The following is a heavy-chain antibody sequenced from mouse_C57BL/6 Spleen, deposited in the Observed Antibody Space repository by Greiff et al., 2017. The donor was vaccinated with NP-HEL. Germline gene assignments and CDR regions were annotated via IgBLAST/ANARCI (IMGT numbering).Heavy chain of an antibody. J-gene: IGHJ3*01. Sequence: EVKLMESGPGLVKPSPSLSLTCSVTGYSITSGYYWNWIRQFPGNKLEWMGYISYDGSNNYNPSLKNRISITRDTSKNQFFLKLNSVTTEDTATYYCARDLGDSWFAYWGQGTLVTVSA. CDR3: ARDLGDSWFAY. CDR2: ISYDGSN. CDR1: GYSITSGYY. D-gene: IGHD3-3*01. V-gene: IGHV3-6*01.